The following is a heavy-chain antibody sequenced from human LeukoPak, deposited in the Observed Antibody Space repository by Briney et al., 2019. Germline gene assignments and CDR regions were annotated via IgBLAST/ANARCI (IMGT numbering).Heavy chain of an antibody. J-gene: IGHJ3*02. CDR2: INPNSGGT. V-gene: IGHV1-2*02. Sequence: ASVKVSCKASGYTFTGYYMHWVRQAPGQGPEWMGWINPNSGGTNYAQKFQGRVTMTRDTSISTAYMELSRLRSDDTAVYYCASRILRNSGSYDSNAFDIWGQGTMVTVSS. CDR1: GYTFTGYY. CDR3: ASRILRNSGSYDSNAFDI. D-gene: IGHD1-26*01.